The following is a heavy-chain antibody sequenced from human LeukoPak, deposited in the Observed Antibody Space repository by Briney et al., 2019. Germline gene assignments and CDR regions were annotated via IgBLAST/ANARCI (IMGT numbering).Heavy chain of an antibody. CDR2: ISYDGSNK. CDR1: GFTFSSYG. D-gene: IGHD2-2*01. V-gene: IGHV3-30*03. J-gene: IGHJ4*02. Sequence: PGGSLRLSCAASGFTFSSYGMHWVRQAPGKGLEWVAVISYDGSNKYYADSVKGRFTISRDNSKNTLYLQMNSLRAEDTAVYYCARDQSSFARSAALDYWGQGTLVTVSS. CDR3: ARDQSSFARSAALDY.